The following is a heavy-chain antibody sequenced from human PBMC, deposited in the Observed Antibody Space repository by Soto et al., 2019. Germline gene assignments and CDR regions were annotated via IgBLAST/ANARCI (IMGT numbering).Heavy chain of an antibody. CDR1: GFTFSSYE. CDR3: ARGLLVKRWLQLRSYYGMDV. J-gene: IGHJ6*02. Sequence: GSLRLSCAASGFTFSSYEMNWVRQAPGKGLEWVSYISSSGSTIYYADSVKGRFTISRDNAKNSLYLQMNSLRAEDTAVYYCARGLLVKRWLQLRSYYGMDVWGQGTTVTVSS. CDR2: ISSSGSTI. D-gene: IGHD5-12*01. V-gene: IGHV3-48*03.